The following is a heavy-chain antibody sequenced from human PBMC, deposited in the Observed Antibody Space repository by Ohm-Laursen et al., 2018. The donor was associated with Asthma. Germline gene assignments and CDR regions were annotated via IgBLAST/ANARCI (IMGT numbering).Heavy chain of an antibody. CDR2: IYSGGST. J-gene: IGHJ3*01. V-gene: IGHV3-53*01. D-gene: IGHD6-13*01. CDR1: GFTVSSNY. Sequence: SLRLSCTASGFTVSSNYMSWVRQAPGKGLEWVSVIYSGGSTYYADSVRGRFTISRDNSNNMLYLHMNSLRADDTAVYYCAKDEYSTTLGVGAFDFWGQGTMVTVSS. CDR3: AKDEYSTTLGVGAFDF.